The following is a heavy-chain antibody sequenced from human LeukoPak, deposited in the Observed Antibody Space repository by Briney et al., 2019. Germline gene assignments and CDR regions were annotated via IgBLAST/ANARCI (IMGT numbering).Heavy chain of an antibody. J-gene: IGHJ4*02. CDR3: ARSYCIGTNCYSHLFDY. CDR1: GYTFTSYY. Sequence: ASVKVSCKTSGYTFTSYYMHWVRQAPGQGLEWMGRINPNSGGANYAQNFQGRVTMTRDTSISTAHMELSRLRSDDTAVYYCARSYCIGTNCYSHLFDYWGQGTLVTVSS. CDR2: INPNSGGA. D-gene: IGHD2-2*01. V-gene: IGHV1-2*06.